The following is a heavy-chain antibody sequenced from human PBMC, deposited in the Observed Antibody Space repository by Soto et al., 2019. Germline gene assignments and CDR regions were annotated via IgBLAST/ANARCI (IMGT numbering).Heavy chain of an antibody. D-gene: IGHD3-3*01. J-gene: IGHJ4*02. CDR2: IGSAGDT. Sequence: GGSLRLSCAASGFTFSSYDMHWVRQATGKGLEWVSAIGSAGDTYYPGSVKGRFTISRENAKNSLYLQMNSLRAEDTAVYYCARGITIFGVAIFDYWGQGTLVTVSS. V-gene: IGHV3-13*01. CDR3: ARGITIFGVAIFDY. CDR1: GFTFSSYD.